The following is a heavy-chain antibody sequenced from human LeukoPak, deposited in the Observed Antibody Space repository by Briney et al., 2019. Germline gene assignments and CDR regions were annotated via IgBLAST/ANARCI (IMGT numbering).Heavy chain of an antibody. J-gene: IGHJ5*02. CDR1: GFTFSSYA. D-gene: IGHD3-3*01. V-gene: IGHV3-23*01. CDR3: AKPRRGYVNWFDP. Sequence: PGGSLRLSCAASGFTFSSYAMSWVRQAPVKGLERVSAISGSGGSTYYADSVKGRFTISRDNSKNTLYLQMNSLRAEDTAVYYCAKPRRGYVNWFDPWGQGTLVTVSS. CDR2: ISGSGGST.